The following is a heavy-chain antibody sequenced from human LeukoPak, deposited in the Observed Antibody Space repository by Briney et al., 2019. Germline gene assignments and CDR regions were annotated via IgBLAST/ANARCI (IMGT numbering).Heavy chain of an antibody. Sequence: TPGGSLRLSCAASGFTFSSYSMNWVRQAPGKGLEWVSSISSSSSYIYYADSVKGRFTIPRDNAKNSLYLQMNSLRAEDTAVYYCARAGGSYDAFDIWGQGTMVTVSS. J-gene: IGHJ3*02. D-gene: IGHD2-15*01. CDR2: ISSSSSYI. V-gene: IGHV3-21*01. CDR3: ARAGGSYDAFDI. CDR1: GFTFSSYS.